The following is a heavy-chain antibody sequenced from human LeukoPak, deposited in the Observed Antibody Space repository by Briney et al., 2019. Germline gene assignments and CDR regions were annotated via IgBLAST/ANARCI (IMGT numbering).Heavy chain of an antibody. V-gene: IGHV5-51*01. CDR1: GYIFTSYW. CDR3: ARRVINGGPFFDY. CDR2: MSPLDSDT. J-gene: IGHJ4*02. D-gene: IGHD2-21*01. Sequence: GESLKISCQGSGYIFTSYWIGWVRQMPGKDLEWMGIMSPLDSDTRYSPPPQGRVTMSDDKSVSTAYLQWSSLEASDTAIYYCARRVINGGPFFDYWGQGTQVIVSS.